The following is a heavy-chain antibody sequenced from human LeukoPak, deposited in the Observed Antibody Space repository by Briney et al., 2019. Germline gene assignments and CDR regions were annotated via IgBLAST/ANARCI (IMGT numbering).Heavy chain of an antibody. J-gene: IGHJ6*03. CDR3: ARDRHDDGLWSGYYEGHYYYYMDV. CDR1: GFTFSDYW. Sequence: GGSLRLSWAASGFTFSDYWMTWVRQAPGKGREWVANIKQDGSEKYYVDSVKGRFTISRDNAKNSLYLQMNSLRAEDTAVYYCARDRHDDGLWSGYYEGHYYYYMDVWGKGTTVTVSS. D-gene: IGHD3-3*01. CDR2: IKQDGSEK. V-gene: IGHV3-7*01.